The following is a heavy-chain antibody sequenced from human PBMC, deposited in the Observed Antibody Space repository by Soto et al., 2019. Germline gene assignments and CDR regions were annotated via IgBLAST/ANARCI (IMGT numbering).Heavy chain of an antibody. CDR1: GGSISSGGYS. D-gene: IGHD2-8*01. Sequence: QLQLQESGSGLVKPSQTLSLTCAVSGGSISSGGYSWSWIRQPPGKGLEWIGYIYHSGSTYYTASDERPVTISLLMPNHHFCLKLSSVSAADTPVYCCARWWMYAPRFDHWRPGTLVNVSS. V-gene: IGHV4-30-2*01. CDR2: IYHSGST. J-gene: IGHJ5*02. CDR3: ARWWMYAPRFDH.